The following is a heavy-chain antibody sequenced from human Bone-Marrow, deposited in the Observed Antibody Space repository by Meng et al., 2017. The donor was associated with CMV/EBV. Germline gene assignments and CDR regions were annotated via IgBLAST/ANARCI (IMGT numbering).Heavy chain of an antibody. CDR1: GFTFSSYA. J-gene: IGHJ4*02. CDR3: ARTLWRHADY. CDR2: ISGSGGST. D-gene: IGHD5-18*01. V-gene: IGHV3-23*01. Sequence: GESLKISCAASGFTFSSYAMSWVRQAPGKGLEWVSVISGSGGSTYYADSVKGRFTISRDNSKNTLYLQMNSLRAEDTAVYYCARTLWRHADYWGQGTLVTVSS.